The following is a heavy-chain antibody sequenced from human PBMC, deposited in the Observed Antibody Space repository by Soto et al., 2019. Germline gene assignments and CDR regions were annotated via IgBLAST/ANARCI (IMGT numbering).Heavy chain of an antibody. CDR1: GGTFSSYA. Sequence: ASVKVSCKASGGTFSSYAISWVRQAPGQGLEWMGGIIPIFGTANYAQKFQGRVTITADESTSTAYMELSSLRSEDTAVYYCASPYDSSGPSHYYYYYGMDVWGQGTTVTVSS. CDR3: ASPYDSSGPSHYYYYYGMDV. V-gene: IGHV1-69*13. D-gene: IGHD3-22*01. CDR2: IIPIFGTA. J-gene: IGHJ6*02.